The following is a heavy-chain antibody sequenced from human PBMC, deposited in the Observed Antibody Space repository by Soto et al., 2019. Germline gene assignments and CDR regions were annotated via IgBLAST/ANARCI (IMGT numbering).Heavy chain of an antibody. CDR1: GYTFTGYY. Sequence: QVQLVQSGAEVKKPGASVKVSCKASGYTFTGYYMHWVRQAPGQGLEWMGWINPNSGGTNYAQKFQGWVTMTRDTSISTAYMELSRLRSDDTAVYYCARDLNGSGSYFPGSLGYWGQGTLVTVSS. D-gene: IGHD1-26*01. CDR2: INPNSGGT. V-gene: IGHV1-2*04. J-gene: IGHJ4*02. CDR3: ARDLNGSGSYFPGSLGY.